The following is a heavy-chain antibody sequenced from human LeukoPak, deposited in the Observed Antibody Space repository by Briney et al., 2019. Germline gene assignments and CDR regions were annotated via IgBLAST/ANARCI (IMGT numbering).Heavy chain of an antibody. D-gene: IGHD3-22*01. CDR3: ARHFYASSGYYYYYYIDV. Sequence: SETLSLTCSVSGDSLSSSSHYWGWIRQPPGKGLEWLGSTSYTGSTYYNPSLKSRVTISVDTSENQFSLKLNSVTAADTAVYYCARHFYASSGYYYYYYIDVWGKGTTVTVSS. CDR1: GDSLSSSSHY. J-gene: IGHJ6*03. CDR2: TSYTGST. V-gene: IGHV4-39*01.